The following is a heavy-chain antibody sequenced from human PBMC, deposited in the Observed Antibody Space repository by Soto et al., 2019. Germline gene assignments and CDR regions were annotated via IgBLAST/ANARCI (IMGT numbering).Heavy chain of an antibody. D-gene: IGHD2-2*01. CDR1: GWSFSSYY. J-gene: IGHJ5*02. CDR2: INHSGST. V-gene: IGHV4-34*01. CDR3: ARQVPCSTSCYVVSGWFDP. Sequence: PSETLSLTCAAYGWSFSSYYWSWTRQPPGKGLEWIGEINHSGSTNYNPSLKSRVTISVDTSKNQFSLKLSSVTAADTAVYYCARQVPCSTSCYVVSGWFDPWGQGTLVTVSS.